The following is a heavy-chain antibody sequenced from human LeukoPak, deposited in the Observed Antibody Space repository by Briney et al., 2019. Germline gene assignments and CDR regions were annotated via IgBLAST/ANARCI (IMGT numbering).Heavy chain of an antibody. CDR3: ARPMQWLVQPDY. V-gene: IGHV3-11*04. CDR1: GFTFSDYY. D-gene: IGHD6-19*01. J-gene: IGHJ4*02. CDR2: ISSSGSTI. Sequence: PGGSLRLSCAASGFTFSDYYMSWIRQAPGKGLEWVSYISSSGSTIYYADSVKGRFTISRDNAKNSLYLQMNCLRAEDTAVYYCARPMQWLVQPDYWGQGTLVTVSS.